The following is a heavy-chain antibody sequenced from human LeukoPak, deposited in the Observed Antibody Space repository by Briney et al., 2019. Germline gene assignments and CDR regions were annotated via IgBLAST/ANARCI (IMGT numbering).Heavy chain of an antibody. CDR1: GFTFSSYG. CDR3: AKELYPPSSYYYDSSLDY. J-gene: IGHJ4*02. V-gene: IGHV3-30*18. Sequence: PGGSLRLSCAASGFTFSSYGMHWVRQAPGKGLEWAAVISYDGSNKYYADSVKGRFTISRDNSKNTLYLQMNSRRAEDTAVYYFAKELYPPSSYYYDSSLDYWGQGTLVTVSA. D-gene: IGHD3-22*01. CDR2: ISYDGSNK.